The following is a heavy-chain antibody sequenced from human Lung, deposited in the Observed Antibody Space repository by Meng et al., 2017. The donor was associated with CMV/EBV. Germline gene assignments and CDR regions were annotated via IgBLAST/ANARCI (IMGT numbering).Heavy chain of an antibody. Sequence: SXTLSLXCTVSGGSVSSTNSYWGWLRQPPGKGLEWIGTIYYSGTTHYNPSLKSRVTISVDTSKNQFSLKLNSVTAADTAVYFCARDGYYDFWSGQYKPSNWFDPXGQGXLVTVSS. J-gene: IGHJ5*02. CDR3: ARDGYYDFWSGQYKPSNWFDP. D-gene: IGHD3-3*01. CDR2: IYYSGTT. CDR1: GGSVSSTNSY. V-gene: IGHV4-39*07.